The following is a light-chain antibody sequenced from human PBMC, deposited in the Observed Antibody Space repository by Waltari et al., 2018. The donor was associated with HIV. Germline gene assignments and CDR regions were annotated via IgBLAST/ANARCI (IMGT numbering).Light chain of an antibody. J-gene: IGKJ2*01. CDR1: QSVRYW. CDR2: KAS. Sequence: DIQMTQSPSTLSASVGDRVPITCRASQSVRYWLAWYQQKAGEAPKLLIYKASSLGSGVPSRFSGSGSGTEFTLTISSLQPHDSAVYYCQQYDSYSYTFGQGTKLEIK. V-gene: IGKV1-5*03. CDR3: QQYDSYSYT.